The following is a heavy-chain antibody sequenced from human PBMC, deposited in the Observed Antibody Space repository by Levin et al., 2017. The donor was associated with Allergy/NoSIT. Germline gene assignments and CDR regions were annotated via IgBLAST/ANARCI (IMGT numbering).Heavy chain of an antibody. CDR1: GFTFTSYG. V-gene: IGHV3-30*03. J-gene: IGHJ4*02. D-gene: IGHD3-10*01. Sequence: PGGSLRLSCAGSGFTFTSYGMHWVRQAPGKGLEWVAAISYDGRNKFYVDSVKGRFTISRDTSENTLYLQVNSLTAEDSAVYYCARGRDYYGSGTTSYFFDYWGQGTLVTVSS. CDR2: ISYDGRNK. CDR3: ARGRDYYGSGTTSYFFDY.